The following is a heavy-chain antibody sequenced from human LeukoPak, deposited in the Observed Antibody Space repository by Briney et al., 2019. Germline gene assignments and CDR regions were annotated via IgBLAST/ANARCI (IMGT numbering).Heavy chain of an antibody. Sequence: GESLEISCQGSGYSFTSYWIGWVRQLPGKGLEWMGIIYPGDSDTRYSPSFQGRVTISADKSISTAYLQWSSLKASDTAMYYCARQRFTMRAYAGNWFDPWGQGTLVTVSS. J-gene: IGHJ5*02. D-gene: IGHD3-10*01. CDR1: GYSFTSYW. CDR2: IYPGDSDT. CDR3: ARQRFTMRAYAGNWFDP. V-gene: IGHV5-51*01.